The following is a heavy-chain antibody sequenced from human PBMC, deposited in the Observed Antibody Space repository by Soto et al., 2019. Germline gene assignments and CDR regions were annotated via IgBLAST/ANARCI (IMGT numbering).Heavy chain of an antibody. CDR2: IKQDGSET. CDR3: ARDKIVVVPGGIYYYHYGMDV. CDR1: GFTFSSYW. Sequence: GGSLRLSCAASGFTFSSYWMSWVRQAPGKGLEWVANIKQDGSETYYVDSVQGRFTITRDNAKNSLYLQMNSLRAEDTAVYYCARDKIVVVPGGIYYYHYGMDVWGQGTTVTVSS. J-gene: IGHJ6*02. D-gene: IGHD2-2*01. V-gene: IGHV3-7*05.